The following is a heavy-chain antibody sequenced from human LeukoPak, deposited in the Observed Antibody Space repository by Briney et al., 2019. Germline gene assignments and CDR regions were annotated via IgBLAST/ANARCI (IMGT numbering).Heavy chain of an antibody. D-gene: IGHD2-2*02. J-gene: IGHJ4*02. Sequence: ASVKVSCKASGYTFTDYYMHWVRQAPGQGLEWMGWINPNSGGTNCAQKFQGRVTMTRDTSISTAYMELSRLRSDDTAVYRCARLGYCSSTSCYNFDYWGQGTLVTVSS. CDR2: INPNSGGT. CDR1: GYTFTDYY. V-gene: IGHV1-2*02. CDR3: ARLGYCSSTSCYNFDY.